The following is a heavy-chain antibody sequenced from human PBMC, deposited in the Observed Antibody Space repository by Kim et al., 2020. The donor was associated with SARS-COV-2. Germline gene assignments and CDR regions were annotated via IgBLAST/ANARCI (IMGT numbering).Heavy chain of an antibody. J-gene: IGHJ4*02. V-gene: IGHV3-66*01. CDR1: GFTVSSNY. Sequence: GGSLRLSCAASGFTVSSNYMSWVRQAPGKGLEWVSVIYSGGSTYYADSVKGRFTISRDNSKNTLYLQMNSLRAEDTAVYYCARDGYGSGWYGIDYWGQGTLVTVSS. D-gene: IGHD6-19*01. CDR3: ARDGYGSGWYGIDY. CDR2: IYSGGST.